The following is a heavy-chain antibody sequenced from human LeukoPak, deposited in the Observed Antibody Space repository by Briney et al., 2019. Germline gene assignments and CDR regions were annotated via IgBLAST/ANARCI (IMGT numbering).Heavy chain of an antibody. J-gene: IGHJ3*02. CDR2: ISGSGGGT. CDR1: GFTFSSYA. D-gene: IGHD4-17*01. V-gene: IGHV3-23*01. CDR3: AKFINYGDYGNDAFDI. Sequence: GGSLRLSCAASGFTFSSYAMNWVRQAPGKGLEWVSAISGSGGGTYYADSVKGRFTISRDNSKNTLYLQMNSLRAEDTAVYYCAKFINYGDYGNDAFDIWGQGTMVTVSS.